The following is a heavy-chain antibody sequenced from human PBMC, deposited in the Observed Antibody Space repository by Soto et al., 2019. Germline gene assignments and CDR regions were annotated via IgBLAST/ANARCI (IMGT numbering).Heavy chain of an antibody. V-gene: IGHV1-46*03. CDR3: AAYCSGGGCPPGPWN. CDR1: GYSFTTYY. J-gene: IGHJ3*01. D-gene: IGHD2-15*01. CDR2: INPNGGTT. Sequence: QVVQSGAEVRKPGASVKVSCKASGYSFTTYYIHWFRQAPGQGLEWMAIINPNGGTTNYAQKFQGRVTVTGDMSASTVYMELSSLRSDDTAIYYCAAYCSGGGCPPGPWNWGRGTIVSVSS.